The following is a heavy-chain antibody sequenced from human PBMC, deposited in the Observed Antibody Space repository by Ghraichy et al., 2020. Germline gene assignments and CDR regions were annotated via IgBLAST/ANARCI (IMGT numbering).Heavy chain of an antibody. CDR3: AKLAYGDPDY. CDR2: ISGSGGST. V-gene: IGHV3-23*01. Sequence: GESLNISCAASGFTFSSYAMSWVRQAPGKGLEWVSAISGSGGSTYYADSVKGRFTISRDNSKNTLYLQINSLRAEDTAVYYCAKLAYGDPDYWGQGTLVTVSS. CDR1: GFTFSSYA. D-gene: IGHD4-17*01. J-gene: IGHJ4*02.